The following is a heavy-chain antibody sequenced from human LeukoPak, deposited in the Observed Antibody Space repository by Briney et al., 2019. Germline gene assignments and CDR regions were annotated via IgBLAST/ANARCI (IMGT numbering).Heavy chain of an antibody. D-gene: IGHD6-19*01. CDR3: ARDVHQWLPANWFDP. J-gene: IGHJ5*02. CDR1: GFTFSSYG. CDR2: IWYDGSNK. V-gene: IGHV3-33*01. Sequence: PGRSLRLSCAASGFTFSSYGMHWVRQAPGKGLEWVAVIWYDGSNKYYADSVKGRFTISRDNSKNTLYLQMNSLRAEDTAVYYCARDVHQWLPANWFDPWGQGTLVTVSS.